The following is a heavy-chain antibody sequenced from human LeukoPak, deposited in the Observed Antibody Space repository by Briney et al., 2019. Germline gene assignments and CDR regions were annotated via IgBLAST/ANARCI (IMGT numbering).Heavy chain of an antibody. V-gene: IGHV3-7*03. CDR1: GFRFNTYW. Sequence: GGSLRLSWAASGFRFNTYWMSWVRQAPGKGLEWVANIKQDGNEKYYADSVKGRFTISRDNGKNSLDLQMNSLRADDTAVYYCARESYSDSSGYSHDAFDIWGQGTMVTVSS. J-gene: IGHJ3*02. CDR3: ARESYSDSSGYSHDAFDI. CDR2: IKQDGNEK. D-gene: IGHD3-22*01.